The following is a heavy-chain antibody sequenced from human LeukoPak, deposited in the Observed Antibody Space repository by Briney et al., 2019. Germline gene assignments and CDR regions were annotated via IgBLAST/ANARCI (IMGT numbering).Heavy chain of an antibody. CDR2: IKQDGSEK. J-gene: IGHJ4*02. CDR1: GFTFSSYW. V-gene: IGHV3-7*01. Sequence: GGSLRLSCAASGFTFSSYWMSWVRQAPGKGLEWVANIKQDGSEKYYVDSVKGRFTISRDNAKNSLYLQMNSLRAEDTAVYYCARDSRKQLVPFDYWGQGTLVTVSS. D-gene: IGHD6-6*01. CDR3: ARDSRKQLVPFDY.